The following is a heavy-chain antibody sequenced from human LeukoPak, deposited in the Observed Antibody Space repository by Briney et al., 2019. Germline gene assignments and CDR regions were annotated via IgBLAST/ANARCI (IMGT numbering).Heavy chain of an antibody. CDR1: GYSFMTYW. J-gene: IGHJ3*02. CDR2: IYPGDSDT. V-gene: IGHV5-51*01. Sequence: GESLKISCQASGYSFMTYWIGWVRQMPGKGLEWMAIIYPGDSDTKYSPSFQDQVTISADKSINTAYLHWWSLKASDTAMYYCARLSMIDTFDIWGLGTVVTVSS. D-gene: IGHD3-22*01. CDR3: ARLSMIDTFDI.